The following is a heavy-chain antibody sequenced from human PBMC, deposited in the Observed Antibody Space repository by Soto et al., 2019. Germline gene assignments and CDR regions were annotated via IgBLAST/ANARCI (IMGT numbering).Heavy chain of an antibody. J-gene: IGHJ5*02. V-gene: IGHV4-34*01. Sequence: QVQLQQWGAGLLKPSETLSLTCAVYGGSFSGYYWSWIRQPPGKGLEWIGEINHSGSTNYNPSLKGRVTISVDTSKNQFSLKLSSVTAADTAVYYCARGRRDFWSGYSTSNWFDPWGQGTLVTVSS. D-gene: IGHD3-3*01. CDR3: ARGRRDFWSGYSTSNWFDP. CDR2: INHSGST. CDR1: GGSFSGYY.